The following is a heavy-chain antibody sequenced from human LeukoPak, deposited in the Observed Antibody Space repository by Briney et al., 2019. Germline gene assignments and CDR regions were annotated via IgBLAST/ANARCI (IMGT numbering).Heavy chain of an antibody. CDR2: ISYDGSNK. CDR3: SEEAQSTADSRFRRSAGTQ. J-gene: IGHJ4*02. D-gene: IGHD1-1*01. V-gene: IGHV3-30-3*01. Sequence: PGRSLRLSCAASGFTFSSYAMRWVRQAPGKGLEWVAVISYDGSNKYYAASVKGRFTISRDNSKNTLYMHMNSLRAEETAVYYCSEEAQSTADSRFRRSAGTQWGQGTLVTVSS. CDR1: GFTFSSYA.